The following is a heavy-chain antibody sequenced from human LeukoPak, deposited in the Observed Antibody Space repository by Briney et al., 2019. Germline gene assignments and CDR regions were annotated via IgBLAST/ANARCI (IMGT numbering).Heavy chain of an antibody. D-gene: IGHD2-15*01. Sequence: GGSLRLSCVASGFTFNKYAMSWVRPAPAKGVGWVSAVSGRGDAKYYADSVKGRFTISRDDSKNTLYLQMNSLRAEDTAVYHCAKAPPAATNYSYGMDVWGKGTTVTVSS. CDR1: GFTFNKYA. J-gene: IGHJ6*04. CDR3: AKAPPAATNYSYGMDV. CDR2: VSGRGDAK. V-gene: IGHV3-23*01.